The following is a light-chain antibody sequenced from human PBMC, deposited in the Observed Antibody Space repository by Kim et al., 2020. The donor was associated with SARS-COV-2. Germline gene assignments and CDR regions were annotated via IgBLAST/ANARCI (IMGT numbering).Light chain of an antibody. Sequence: GQSVTISCTGTYSDIGRFNHVSWYQKHPGRAPKLLIYEVSRRPSGVPDRFSGSKSGSSASLTVSGLQAEDEGDYYCSSYTDTNNLIFGGGTQLTVL. CDR1: YSDIGRFNH. V-gene: IGLV2-8*01. J-gene: IGLJ2*01. CDR2: EVS. CDR3: SSYTDTNNLI.